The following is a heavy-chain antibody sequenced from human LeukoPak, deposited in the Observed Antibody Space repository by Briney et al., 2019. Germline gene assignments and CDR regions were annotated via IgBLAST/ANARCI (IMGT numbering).Heavy chain of an antibody. CDR2: IYYSGST. Sequence: SETLSLTCTVSGGSISSSSYYWGWIRQPPGQGLKWIGSIYYSGSTYYNPSLKSRVTILVDTSKNQFSLKLSSVTAADTAVYYCARGPTYQPIDYWGQGTLVTVSS. CDR3: ARGPTYQPIDY. D-gene: IGHD2-2*01. J-gene: IGHJ4*02. CDR1: GGSISSSSYY. V-gene: IGHV4-39*07.